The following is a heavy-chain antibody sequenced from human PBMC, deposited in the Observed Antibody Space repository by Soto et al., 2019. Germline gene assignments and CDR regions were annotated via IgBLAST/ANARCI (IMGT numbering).Heavy chain of an antibody. V-gene: IGHV3-33*01. CDR2: IWYDGSDK. Sequence: VGSLRLSCAASGFTFSTYAMHWVRQAPGKGLEWVAVIWYDGSDKYYADSVKGRFTISRDNSRNTLYLQMNSLRAEDTAVYYCAGQYAAAGTHYYYYGMDVWGQGTTVTVSS. J-gene: IGHJ6*02. CDR3: AGQYAAAGTHYYYYGMDV. D-gene: IGHD6-13*01. CDR1: GFTFSTYA.